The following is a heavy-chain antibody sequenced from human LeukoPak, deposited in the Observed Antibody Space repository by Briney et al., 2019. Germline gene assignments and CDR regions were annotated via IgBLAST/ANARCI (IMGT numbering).Heavy chain of an antibody. V-gene: IGHV3-23*01. CDR1: GFTFSSYA. CDR2: ISGSGGTT. J-gene: IGHJ4*02. CDR3: AKRQRGYYYGSGSSDY. D-gene: IGHD3-10*01. Sequence: GGSLRLSCAASGFTFSSYAMSWVRQAPGKGLEWVSVISGSGGTTYYADSVKGRFTISRDNSKNTLYLQMNSLRAEDTAVYYCAKRQRGYYYGSGSSDYWGQGTLVTVSS.